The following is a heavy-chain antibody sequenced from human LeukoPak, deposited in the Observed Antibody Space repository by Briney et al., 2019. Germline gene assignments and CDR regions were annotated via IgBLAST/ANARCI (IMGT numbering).Heavy chain of an antibody. J-gene: IGHJ4*02. D-gene: IGHD3-22*01. Sequence: SETLSLTCAVYGGSFSAYYWSWVRQPPGKGLEWIGEISHSGSSNSNPSLKSRVIMSVDMSKSQFSLKLTSVTAADTAVYFCARLAYYLDSSGYYLYYFDNWGQGTPVTVSS. V-gene: IGHV4-34*01. CDR1: GGSFSAYY. CDR2: ISHSGSS. CDR3: ARLAYYLDSSGYYLYYFDN.